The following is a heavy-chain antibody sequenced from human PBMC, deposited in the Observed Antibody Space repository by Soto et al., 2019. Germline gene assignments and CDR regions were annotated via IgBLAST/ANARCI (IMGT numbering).Heavy chain of an antibody. CDR3: ARVSRGSCDY. Sequence: QVQLQGSGPRLVKPSETLSLTCSVSGGSISPYFWTWVRQAPGKGLEWIGYISYSGSTYYNPSLKSRVTISVDTSKNQFSLKLSSVTAADTAVYYCARVSRGSCDYWGQGTLVTVSS. CDR2: ISYSGST. J-gene: IGHJ4*02. D-gene: IGHD2-15*01. CDR1: GGSISPYF. V-gene: IGHV4-59*12.